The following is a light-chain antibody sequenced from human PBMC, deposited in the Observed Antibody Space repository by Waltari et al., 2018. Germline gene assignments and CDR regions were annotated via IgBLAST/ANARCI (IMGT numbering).Light chain of an antibody. Sequence: QAVVTQEPSLTVSPGGTVTLTCGSSTGAVSSGHYPYWFQQKPGQAPRTLIYDTSNKAAWNPARCSGSLLGGKAALTLSGAQPEDEAEYYCLLFYSGARVFGGGTKLTVL. J-gene: IGLJ2*01. CDR3: LLFYSGARV. CDR1: TGAVSSGHY. CDR2: DTS. V-gene: IGLV7-46*01.